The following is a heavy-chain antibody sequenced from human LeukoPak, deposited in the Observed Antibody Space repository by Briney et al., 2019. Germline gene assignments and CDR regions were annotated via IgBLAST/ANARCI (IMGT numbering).Heavy chain of an antibody. J-gene: IGHJ4*02. Sequence: PGESLKISCKGSGYSFTSYWIGWVRQMPGKGLEWMGIIYPGDSVTRYSPSFQGQVTISADKSISTAYLQWSSLKASDTAIYYCVRHTRDFVDYWGQGTLLTVSS. CDR1: GYSFTSYW. V-gene: IGHV5-51*01. D-gene: IGHD3-3*01. CDR3: VRHTRDFVDY. CDR2: IYPGDSVT.